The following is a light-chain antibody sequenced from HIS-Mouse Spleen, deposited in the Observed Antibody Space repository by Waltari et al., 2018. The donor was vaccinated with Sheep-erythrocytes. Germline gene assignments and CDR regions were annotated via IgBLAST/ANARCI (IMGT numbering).Light chain of an antibody. Sequence: SYELTQPPSVSVSPGQTASITCSGDKLGDKYACWYQQKPGQPPVLVIYQDSKGPSGIPGRFSVSNSGNTATLTISGTQAMDEADYYCQACDSSTAWVFGGGTKLTVL. CDR1: KLGDKY. CDR2: QDS. V-gene: IGLV3-1*01. J-gene: IGLJ3*02. CDR3: QACDSSTAWV.